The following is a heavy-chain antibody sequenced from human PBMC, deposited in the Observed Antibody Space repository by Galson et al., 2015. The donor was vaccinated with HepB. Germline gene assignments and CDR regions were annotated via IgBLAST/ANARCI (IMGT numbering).Heavy chain of an antibody. V-gene: IGHV3-66*01. CDR1: GINVSSNY. D-gene: IGHD6-19*01. CDR2: TYTSGTG. J-gene: IGHJ4*02. Sequence: SLRLYCAVSGINVSSNYWSWVRQAQGRGLEWVSVTYTSGTGYYRDSVKGRFTISRDKSKNTLYLQMNNLRVEYTAVYYCARASAGLAYFDYWGQGTLVTVSS. CDR3: ARASAGLAYFDY.